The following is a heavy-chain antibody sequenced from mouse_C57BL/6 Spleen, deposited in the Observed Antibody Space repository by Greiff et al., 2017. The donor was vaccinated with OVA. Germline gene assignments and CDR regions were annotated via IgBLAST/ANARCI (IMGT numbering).Heavy chain of an antibody. CDR3: ARLANWDFAY. Sequence: EVQVVESGGDLVKPGGSLKLSCAASGFTFSSYGMSWVRPTPDKRLEWVATISSGGSYTYYPDSVKGRFTISRDNAKNTLYLQMSSLKSEDTAMYYCARLANWDFAYWGQGTLVTVSA. CDR2: ISSGGSYT. D-gene: IGHD4-1*01. CDR1: GFTFSSYG. J-gene: IGHJ3*01. V-gene: IGHV5-6*01.